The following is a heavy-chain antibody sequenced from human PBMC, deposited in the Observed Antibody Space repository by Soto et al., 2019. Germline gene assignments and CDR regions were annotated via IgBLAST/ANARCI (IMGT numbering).Heavy chain of an antibody. CDR1: GFTFSNYG. J-gene: IGHJ3*02. CDR3: AKTYYNDNSGRASDI. CDR2: ISGNGSYT. Sequence: EVQLLESGGGLVQPGGSLRLSCAAFGFTFSNYGMTWVRLAPGKGLEWVSSISGNGSYTYYADSVKGRFTISRDNSKNTMYLQKNSLRAEDTAVYYCAKTYYNDNSGRASDIWGQGTMVTVSS. D-gene: IGHD3-22*01. V-gene: IGHV3-23*01.